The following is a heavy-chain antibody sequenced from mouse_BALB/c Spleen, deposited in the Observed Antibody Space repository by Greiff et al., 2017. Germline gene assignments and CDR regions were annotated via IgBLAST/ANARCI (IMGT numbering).Heavy chain of an antibody. CDR3: NAGAMITYYFDY. Sequence: EVKLQESGAELVRSGASVKLSCTASGFNIKDYYMHWVKQRPEQGLEWIGWIDPENGDTEYAPKFQGKATMTADTSSNTAYLQLSSLTSEDTAVYYCNAGAMITYYFDYWGQGTTLTVSS. CDR1: GFNIKDYY. J-gene: IGHJ2*01. CDR2: IDPENGDT. D-gene: IGHD2-4*01. V-gene: IGHV14-4*02.